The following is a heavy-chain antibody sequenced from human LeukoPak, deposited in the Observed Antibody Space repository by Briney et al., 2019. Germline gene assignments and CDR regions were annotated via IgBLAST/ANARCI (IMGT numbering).Heavy chain of an antibody. CDR3: ARGGSSSGHPDY. CDR1: GYTFIDNY. D-gene: IGHD3-22*01. Sequence: GASVKVSCKASGYTFIDNYIHWVRQAPGQGLEWMAWINPKSGVTNYAQTFQGRVTMTRDTSISTVYLEMTRLKSDDTAVDYCARGGSSSGHPDYWGQGTQVTVSS. CDR2: INPKSGVT. J-gene: IGHJ4*02. V-gene: IGHV1-2*02.